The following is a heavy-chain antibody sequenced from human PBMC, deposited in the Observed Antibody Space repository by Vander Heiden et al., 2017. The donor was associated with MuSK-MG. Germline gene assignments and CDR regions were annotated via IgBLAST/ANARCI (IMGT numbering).Heavy chain of an antibody. J-gene: IGHJ6*02. CDR3: ARDGCVGGSCSNYYYYYGMDV. CDR2: IYSGGST. Sequence: EVQLVESGGGLVQPGGSLRLSCAASGFTVSSNYMRWVRQAPGKGLEWVSVIYSGGSTYYADSVKGRFTISRDNSKNTLYLQMNSLRAEDTAVYYCARDGCVGGSCSNYYYYYGMDVWGQGTTVTVSS. D-gene: IGHD2-15*01. CDR1: GFTVSSNY. V-gene: IGHV3-66*01.